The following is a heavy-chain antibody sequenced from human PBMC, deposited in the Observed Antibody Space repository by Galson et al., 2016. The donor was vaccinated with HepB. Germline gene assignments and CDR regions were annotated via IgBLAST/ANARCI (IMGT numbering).Heavy chain of an antibody. J-gene: IGHJ6*02. CDR2: IWYDGSKK. CDR1: GFTFSNYG. CDR3: ARDLTGIYGMDV. V-gene: IGHV3-33*01. D-gene: IGHD1-20*01. Sequence: SLRLSCAASGFTFSNYGMHWVRQAPGKGLEWVAIIWYDGSKKYYADSVKGRFTISRDNSKNTLYLQMNSLRAEDTAVYYCARDLTGIYGMDVWGQGTTVTVSS.